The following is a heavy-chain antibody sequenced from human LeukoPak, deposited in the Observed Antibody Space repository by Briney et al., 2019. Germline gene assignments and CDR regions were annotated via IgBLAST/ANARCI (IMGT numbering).Heavy chain of an antibody. V-gene: IGHV3-30*18. CDR1: GFTFSNYG. D-gene: IGHD6-13*01. J-gene: IGHJ4*02. CDR3: AKGGRGSIAGGNDY. CDR2: VSYDGSNK. Sequence: GSLRLSCVASGFTFSNYGMHWVRQAPGKGLEWVAVVSYDGSNKYYADSVKGRFTISRDNSKNTLYLQMNSLRAEDTAVYYCAKGGRGSIAGGNDYWGQGTLVTVSS.